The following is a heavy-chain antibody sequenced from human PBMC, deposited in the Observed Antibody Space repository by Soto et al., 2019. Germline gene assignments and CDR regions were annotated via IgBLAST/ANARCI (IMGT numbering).Heavy chain of an antibody. CDR1: GGSFSGYY. CDR2: IYHSGST. CDR3: ARGRGVVATTIYYGMDV. V-gene: IGHV4-34*01. Sequence: SETLSLTCAVYGGSFSGYYWSWIRQPPGKGLEWIGEIYHSGSTNYNPSLTSRVTMSVDTSKNQFSLKLSSVTAADTAVYYCARGRGVVATTIYYGMDVWGQGTTVTVSS. J-gene: IGHJ6*02. D-gene: IGHD5-12*01.